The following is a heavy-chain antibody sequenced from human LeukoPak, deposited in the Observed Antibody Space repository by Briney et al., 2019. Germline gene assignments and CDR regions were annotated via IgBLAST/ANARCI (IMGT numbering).Heavy chain of an antibody. J-gene: IGHJ6*03. CDR1: GFTFSSYG. V-gene: IGHV3-30*02. Sequence: GGPLRLSCAASGFTFSSYGMHWVRQAPGKGLEWVAFIRYDGSNKYYADSVKGRFTISRDNSKNTLYLQMNSLRAEDTAVYYCAKDPQDSSSSPYYYYYMDVWGKGTTVTVSS. D-gene: IGHD6-6*01. CDR2: IRYDGSNK. CDR3: AKDPQDSSSSPYYYYYMDV.